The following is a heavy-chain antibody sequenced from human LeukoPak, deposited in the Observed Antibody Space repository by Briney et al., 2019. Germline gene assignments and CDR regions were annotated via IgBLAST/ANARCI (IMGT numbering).Heavy chain of an antibody. V-gene: IGHV3-23*01. CDR1: GFTFSSYA. J-gene: IGHJ4*02. CDR2: ISGSGGST. D-gene: IGHD6-19*01. CDR3: AKDHGYSSGWYDY. Sequence: PGGSLRLSCAASGFTFSSYAMSWVRQAPGEGLEWVSAISGSGGSTYYADSVKGRFTISRDNSKNTLYLQMNSLRAGDTAVYYCAKDHGYSSGWYDYWGQGTLVTVSS.